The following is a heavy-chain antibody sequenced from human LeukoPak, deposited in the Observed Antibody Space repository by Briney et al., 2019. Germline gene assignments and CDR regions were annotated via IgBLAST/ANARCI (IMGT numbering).Heavy chain of an antibody. CDR3: ARDQQLGGHSYYYYGMDV. CDR2: ISGGGVTT. CDR1: GFTSIAYA. D-gene: IGHD3-16*01. Sequence: GGSLRLSCVGSGFTSIAYALTWARQAPGKGLEWVSGISGGGVTTYYADSVKGRFTISRDNSRNTLYLQMNSLRADDTAIYYCARDQQLGGHSYYYYGMDVWGQGTTVTVSS. V-gene: IGHV3-23*01. J-gene: IGHJ6*02.